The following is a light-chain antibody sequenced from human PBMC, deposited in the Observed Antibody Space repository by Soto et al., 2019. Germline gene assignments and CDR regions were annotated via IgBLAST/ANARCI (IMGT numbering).Light chain of an antibody. CDR2: DAS. CDR3: QQFRSYALT. CDR1: QGISSA. Sequence: AIQLTHSPSSLSASVGDRVTITCRASQGISSALAWYQHKPGRAPRLLIYDASSLQSGVSSRFSGSGSWTNFTLTISRLQPEDFATYYCQQFRSYALTCGGGTKLEIK. J-gene: IGKJ4*01. V-gene: IGKV1-13*02.